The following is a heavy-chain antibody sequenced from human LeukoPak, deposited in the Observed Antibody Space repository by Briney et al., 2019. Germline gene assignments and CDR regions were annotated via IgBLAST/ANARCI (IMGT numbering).Heavy chain of an antibody. CDR3: ARDSTLGELILGDFDY. J-gene: IGHJ4*02. Sequence: ASVKVSCKASGYTFTSYYMHWVRQAPGQGLEWMGIINPSGGSTSYAQKFQGRVTMTRDTSTSTAYMELRSLRSDDTAVYYCARDSTLGELILGDFDYWGQGTLVTVSS. D-gene: IGHD3-16*01. CDR1: GYTFTSYY. CDR2: INPSGGST. V-gene: IGHV1-46*01.